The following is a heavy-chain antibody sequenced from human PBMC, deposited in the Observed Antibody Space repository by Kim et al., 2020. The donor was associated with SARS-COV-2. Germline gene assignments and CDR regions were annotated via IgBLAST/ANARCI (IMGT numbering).Heavy chain of an antibody. V-gene: IGHV3-21*01. D-gene: IGHD4-17*01. CDR1: GFTFSSYS. CDR3: ARDNPRDYGGDGAFYI. J-gene: IGHJ3*02. CDR2: ISSSSSYI. Sequence: GGSLRLSCAASGFTFSSYSMNWVRQAPGKGLEWVSSISSSSSYIYYADSVKGRFTISRDNAKNSLYLQMNSLRAEDTAVYYCARDNPRDYGGDGAFYIWGHGTMVTVSS.